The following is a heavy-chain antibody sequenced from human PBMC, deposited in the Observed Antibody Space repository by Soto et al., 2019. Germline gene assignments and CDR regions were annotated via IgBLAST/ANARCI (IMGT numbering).Heavy chain of an antibody. D-gene: IGHD6-19*01. CDR1: GGSISSYY. CDR3: ARAVAGYYFDY. J-gene: IGHJ4*02. CDR2: IYYSGST. V-gene: IGHV4-59*01. Sequence: SETLSLTCTVSGGSISSYYWSWIRQPPGKGLEWIGYIYYSGSTNYNPSLKSRVTISVDTSKNQFSLKLSSVTAADTAVYYCARAVAGYYFDYWGQGTLVTVSS.